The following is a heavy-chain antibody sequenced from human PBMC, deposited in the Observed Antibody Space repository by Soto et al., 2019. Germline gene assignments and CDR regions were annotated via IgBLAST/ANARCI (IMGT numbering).Heavy chain of an antibody. CDR2: TWYDGTNK. CDR3: ARPQGDYGDYLRAFDI. Sequence: VQLVESGGGLVQPGGSLRISCAASGFPFSVYGMHWVRQAPGKGLEWVAVTWYDGTNKYYAESVKGRFIISRDNSKNTLYLQMNSLRAEDTAVYHCARPQGDYGDYLRAFDIWGPGTTVTVSS. V-gene: IGHV3-33*01. J-gene: IGHJ3*02. CDR1: GFPFSVYG. D-gene: IGHD4-17*01.